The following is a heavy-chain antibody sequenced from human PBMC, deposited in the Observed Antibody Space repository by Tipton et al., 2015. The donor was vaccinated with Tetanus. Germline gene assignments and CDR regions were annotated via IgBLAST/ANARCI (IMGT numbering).Heavy chain of an antibody. J-gene: IGHJ4*02. D-gene: IGHD2-2*01. CDR1: GGSVSSYY. Sequence: TLSLTCTVSGGSVSSYYWTWFRQPPGKRLEWIGFVSSSGNSNYSPPLTGRVSMSLDTSKQQFSLSLTSATAADTAAYYCARGWSECSSWSCSPFDSWGQGTLVTVSS. CDR2: VSSSGNS. V-gene: IGHV4-4*07. CDR3: ARGWSECSSWSCSPFDS.